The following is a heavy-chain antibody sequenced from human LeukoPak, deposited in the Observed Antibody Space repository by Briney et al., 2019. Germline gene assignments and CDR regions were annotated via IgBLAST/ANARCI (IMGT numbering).Heavy chain of an antibody. CDR1: GFTFSSYG. Sequence: GGSLRLSCAASGFTFSSYGMRWVRQAPGKGLEWVADISYDGSNKYFADSVKGRFTISRDNPKNTLYLQMNSLRAEDTAVYYCAKSTTVTSQQRGYFDYWGQGTLVTVSS. D-gene: IGHD4-11*01. CDR3: AKSTTVTSQQRGYFDY. V-gene: IGHV3-30*18. CDR2: ISYDGSNK. J-gene: IGHJ4*02.